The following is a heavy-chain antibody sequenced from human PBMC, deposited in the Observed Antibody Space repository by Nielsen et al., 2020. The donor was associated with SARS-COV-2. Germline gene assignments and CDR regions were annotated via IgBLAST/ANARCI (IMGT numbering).Heavy chain of an antibody. CDR3: ARDHYYDSSGYSKLGTYYFDY. J-gene: IGHJ4*02. V-gene: IGHV3-64*01. Sequence: GGSLRLSCAASGFTFSSYAMHWVRQAPGKGLEYVSAISSNGGSTYYANSVKGRFTISRDNSKNTLYLQMGSLRAEDMAVYYCARDHYYDSSGYSKLGTYYFDYWGQGTLVTVSS. D-gene: IGHD3-22*01. CDR1: GFTFSSYA. CDR2: ISSNGGST.